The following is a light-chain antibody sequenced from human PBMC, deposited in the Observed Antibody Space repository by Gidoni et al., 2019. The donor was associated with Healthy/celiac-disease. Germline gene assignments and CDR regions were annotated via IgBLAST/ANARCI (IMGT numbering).Light chain of an antibody. Sequence: DIVMTQTPDSLAVSLGERATINCKSSQSVLYSPNNKNYLAWYQQKPGQPPQLLIYWASTRESGVPDRFSGSGSGTDFTLTISSLQAEDVAVYYCQQYYSTPRTFGQGTKLEIK. CDR2: WAS. J-gene: IGKJ2*02. CDR3: QQYYSTPRT. CDR1: QSVLYSPNNKNY. V-gene: IGKV4-1*01.